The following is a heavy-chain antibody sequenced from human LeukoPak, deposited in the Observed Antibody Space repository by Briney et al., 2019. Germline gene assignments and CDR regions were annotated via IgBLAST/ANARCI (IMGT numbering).Heavy chain of an antibody. J-gene: IGHJ4*02. D-gene: IGHD3-22*01. CDR2: IKSKTDGGTT. Sequence: GGSLRLSCAASGFTFSNAWMSWVRQAPGKGLEWVGRIKSKTDGGTTDYAAPVKGRFTISRDDSKNTLYLQMNSLKTEDTAVYYCTLDVDYYDSSGYYWWGQGTLVTVSS. CDR3: TLDVDYYDSSGYYW. CDR1: GFTFSNAW. V-gene: IGHV3-15*01.